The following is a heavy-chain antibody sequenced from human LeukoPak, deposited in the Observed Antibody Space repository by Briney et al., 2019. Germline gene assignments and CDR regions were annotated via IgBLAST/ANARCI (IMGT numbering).Heavy chain of an antibody. CDR3: ARQNGDYRDFDY. J-gene: IGHJ4*02. V-gene: IGHV4-59*08. D-gene: IGHD4-17*01. CDR2: IYYSGST. CDR1: GGSISSYY. Sequence: SETLSLTCIVSGGSISSYYWSWIRQPPGKGLEWIGYIYYSGSTNYSPSLKSRVTISVDTSKNQFSLKLSSVTAADTAVYYCARQNGDYRDFDYWGQGTLVTVSS.